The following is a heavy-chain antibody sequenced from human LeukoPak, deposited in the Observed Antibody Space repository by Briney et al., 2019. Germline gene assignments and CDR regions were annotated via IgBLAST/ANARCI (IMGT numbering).Heavy chain of an antibody. CDR1: GFTFGGYG. CDR3: TRYNNDHFDY. D-gene: IGHD1-14*01. CDR2: IAYDGSRA. V-gene: IGHV3-33*01. Sequence: GGSLKLSCAGSGFTFGGYGMHWFRQTPGKGLEWVAVIAYDGSRAFYADSVKGRFTISRDNSKNTMSVQMDDLRAEDTAVYYCTRYNNDHFDYWGQGTLVTVSS. J-gene: IGHJ4*02.